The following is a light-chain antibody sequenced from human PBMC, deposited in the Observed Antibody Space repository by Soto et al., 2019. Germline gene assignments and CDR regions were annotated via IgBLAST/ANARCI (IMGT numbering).Light chain of an antibody. CDR1: SSDVGGYNY. Sequence: QSALTQPASVSGSPGQSITISCTGTSSDVGGYNYVSWFQQHPGKAPNLMIYDVYRRPSGVSYRFSGSKSGNTASLTISGLQAEDEADYYCSSYTTGSTVVFGGGTKLTVL. CDR3: SSYTTGSTVV. CDR2: DVY. V-gene: IGLV2-14*01. J-gene: IGLJ2*01.